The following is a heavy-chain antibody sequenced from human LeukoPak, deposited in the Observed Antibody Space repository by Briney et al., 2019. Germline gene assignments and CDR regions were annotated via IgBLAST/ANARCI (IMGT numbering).Heavy chain of an antibody. J-gene: IGHJ3*02. V-gene: IGHV3-21*01. D-gene: IGHD3-22*01. CDR2: ITTSSSHI. CDR1: GFTFSNYD. Sequence: PGGSLRPSCTVSGFTFSNYDMSWVRQAPGKGLEWVASITTSSSHIYHAVSVRGRFTISRDNAKNSLYLQMNGLRAEDTAVYYCARGGFTLIREDAFDIWGQGTMVTVSS. CDR3: ARGGFTLIREDAFDI.